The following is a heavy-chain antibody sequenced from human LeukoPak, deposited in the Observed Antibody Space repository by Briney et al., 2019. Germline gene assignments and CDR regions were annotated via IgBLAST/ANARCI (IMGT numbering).Heavy chain of an antibody. V-gene: IGHV3-9*01. CDR1: GFTFDNYA. D-gene: IGHD7-27*01. Sequence: GRSLRLSCAASGFTFDNYAMHWVRQAPGKGLEWVSGISWNSGSIGYADSVKGRFTISRDNAKNSLYLQMNSLRAEDTALYYCAKDIGVWAYLGAFDIWGQGTMVTVSS. CDR3: AKDIGVWAYLGAFDI. J-gene: IGHJ3*02. CDR2: ISWNSGSI.